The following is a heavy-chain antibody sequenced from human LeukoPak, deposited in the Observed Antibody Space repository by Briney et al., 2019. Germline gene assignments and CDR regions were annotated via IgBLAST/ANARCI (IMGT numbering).Heavy chain of an antibody. CDR1: GYTFTSYG. J-gene: IGHJ4*02. CDR3: ARSDTAMVFNY. D-gene: IGHD5-18*01. V-gene: IGHV1-69*05. CDR2: ITPIFGTA. Sequence: SVKVSCKASGYTFTSYGISWVRQAPGQGLEWMGGITPIFGTANYAQKFQGRVTITTDESTSTAYMGLSSLRSEDTAVYYCARSDTAMVFNYWGQGTLVTVSS.